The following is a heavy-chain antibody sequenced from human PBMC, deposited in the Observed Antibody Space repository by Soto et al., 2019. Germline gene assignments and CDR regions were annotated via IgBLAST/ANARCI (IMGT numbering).Heavy chain of an antibody. V-gene: IGHV3-23*01. CDR3: AKFGASGSYFQFGY. D-gene: IGHD3-10*01. CDR2: ISGTGSRT. CDR1: GFTFSSYA. Sequence: GGSLRLSCAASGFTFSSYAMSWVRQAPGKGLEWVSAISGTGSRTWYADSVRGRFTVSRDNSKNTLYLQMNSLRDEDTAVYYCAKFGASGSYFQFGYWGPGTLVTVSS. J-gene: IGHJ4*02.